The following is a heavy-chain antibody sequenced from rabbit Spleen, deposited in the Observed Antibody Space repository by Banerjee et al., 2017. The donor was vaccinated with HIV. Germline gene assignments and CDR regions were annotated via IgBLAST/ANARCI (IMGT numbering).Heavy chain of an antibody. V-gene: IGHV1S45*01. Sequence: QEQLEESGGDLVKPGASLTLTCIASGVSFSVSSYMCWVRQAPGKGLEWIACIDVGSSGFTYFASWAIGRFTISKTSSTTVTLQMTSLTAADTATYFCARDTSSSFSSYGMDLWGPGTLVTVS. CDR3: ARDTSSSFSSYGMDL. CDR2: IDVGSSGFT. J-gene: IGHJ6*01. D-gene: IGHD1-1*01. CDR1: GVSFSVSSY.